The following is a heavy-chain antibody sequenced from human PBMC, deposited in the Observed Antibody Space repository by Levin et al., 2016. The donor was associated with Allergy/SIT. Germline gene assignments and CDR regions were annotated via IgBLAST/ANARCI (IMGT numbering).Heavy chain of an antibody. Sequence: SETLSLTCTVSGGSISSYYWSWIRQPPGKGLEWIGYIYYSGSTNYNPSLKSRVTISVDTSKNQFSLKLSSVTAADTAVYYCARAARSAPWVFDYWGQGTLVTVSS. CDR2: IYYSGST. J-gene: IGHJ4*02. D-gene: IGHD2-15*01. V-gene: IGHV4-59*01. CDR3: ARAARSAPWVFDY. CDR1: GGSISSYY.